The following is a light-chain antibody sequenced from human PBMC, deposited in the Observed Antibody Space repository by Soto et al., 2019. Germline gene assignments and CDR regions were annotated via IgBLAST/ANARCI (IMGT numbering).Light chain of an antibody. CDR1: QNVSTY. V-gene: IGKV3-11*01. J-gene: IGKJ3*01. CDR3: KQRTNWLT. CDR2: DAS. Sequence: EIVLTQSPATLSLSPGERATLSCRASQNVSTYLAWYQQKPGQAPRLLIYDASNRATGIPARFSGSGSGTDFPLTISSLEPEDFAGYYCKQRTNWLTFGPGTKVDIK.